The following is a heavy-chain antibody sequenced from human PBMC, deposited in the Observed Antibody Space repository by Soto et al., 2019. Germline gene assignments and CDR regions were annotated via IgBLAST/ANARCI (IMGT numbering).Heavy chain of an antibody. V-gene: IGHV3-21*01. CDR2: ISSSSSYI. J-gene: IGHJ4*02. CDR3: ARGGFGVTTGTPREYYFDY. Sequence: GGSLRLSCAASGFTFSSYSMNWVRQAPGKGLEWVSSISSSSSYIYYADSVKGRFTISRDNAKNSLYLQMNSLRAEDTAVYYCARGGFGVTTGTPREYYFDYWGQGTLVTVSS. CDR1: GFTFSSYS. D-gene: IGHD1-1*01.